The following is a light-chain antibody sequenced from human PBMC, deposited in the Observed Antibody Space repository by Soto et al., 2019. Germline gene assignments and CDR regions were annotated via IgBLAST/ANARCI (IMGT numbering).Light chain of an antibody. V-gene: IGKV3-20*01. CDR3: QQYGSSPLT. Sequence: EIVLTQSPGTLSLSPGERATLSCRASQSVSSSYLAWYQQKPGQAPKVLIYRASSRATGIPDRFSGSGSGTDFTLTISRLETEDFAVYYWQQYGSSPLTFGGGTKVEIK. J-gene: IGKJ4*01. CDR1: QSVSSSY. CDR2: RAS.